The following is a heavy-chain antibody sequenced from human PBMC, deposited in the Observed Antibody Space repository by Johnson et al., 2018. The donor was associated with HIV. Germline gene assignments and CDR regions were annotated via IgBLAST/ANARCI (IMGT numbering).Heavy chain of an antibody. CDR1: GFTFSSYG. J-gene: IGHJ3*02. D-gene: IGHD5-12*01. CDR3: AKDFGYPRPRDAFDI. Sequence: QMQLVESGGGVVQPGGSLRLSCAASGFTFSSYGMHWVRQAPGKGLEWVAFIRYDGSNKYYADSVKGRFTISRDNSKNTLYLQMNSLRAEDTAVYYCAKDFGYPRPRDAFDIWGQGTMVTVSS. V-gene: IGHV3-30*02. CDR2: IRYDGSNK.